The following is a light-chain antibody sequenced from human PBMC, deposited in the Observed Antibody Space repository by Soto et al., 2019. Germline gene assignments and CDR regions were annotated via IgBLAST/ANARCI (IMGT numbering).Light chain of an antibody. CDR3: CSYACSYTVV. CDR2: DVS. CDR1: SSDVGAYNY. V-gene: IGLV2-11*01. Sequence: SVLTQPCSLSGSPGQSVTISCTGTSSDVGAYNYVSWYQQHPGKAPKLMIYDVSKRPSGVPDRFSGSKSGNTASLTISGLQAEDEAGYYCCSYACSYTVVFGGGTKLTVL. J-gene: IGLJ2*01.